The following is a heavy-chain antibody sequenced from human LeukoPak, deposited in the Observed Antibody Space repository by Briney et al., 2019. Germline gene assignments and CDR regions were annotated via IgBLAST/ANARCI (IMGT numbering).Heavy chain of an antibody. CDR3: AAGRLEMWKTPNWFDP. D-gene: IGHD5-24*01. V-gene: IGHV1-58*02. CDR2: IVVGSGNT. J-gene: IGHJ5*02. CDR1: GFTFTSSA. Sequence: SVKVSCKASGFTFTSSAMQWVRQARGQRLEWIGWIVVGSGNTNYAQKFQERVTITRDMSTSTAYMELSSLRSEDTAVYYCAAGRLEMWKTPNWFDPWGQGTLVTVSS.